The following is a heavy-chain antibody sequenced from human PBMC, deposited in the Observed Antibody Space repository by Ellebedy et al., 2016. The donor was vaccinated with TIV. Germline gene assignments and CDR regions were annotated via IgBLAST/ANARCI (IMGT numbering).Heavy chain of an antibody. CDR2: ISYDGNSK. J-gene: IGHJ4*02. V-gene: IGHV3-30-3*01. CDR3: AQLGGVAAAGPKMDY. Sequence: PGGSLRLSCAASRFTPNTYTMHWVRQAPGKGLEWVAVISYDGNSKYYADSVKGRFTISRDSSAKTLFLQMNRLRVEDTAIYFCAQLGGVAAAGPKMDYWGQGTLVTVSS. CDR1: RFTPNTYT. D-gene: IGHD6-13*01.